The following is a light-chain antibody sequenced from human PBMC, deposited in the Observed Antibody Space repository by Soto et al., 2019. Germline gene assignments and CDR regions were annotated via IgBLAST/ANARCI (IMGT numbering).Light chain of an antibody. CDR1: QSVSSY. CDR2: DAS. V-gene: IGKV3-11*01. Sequence: EIVLTQSPATLSLSPGERATLSCRASQSVSSYLAWYQQKPGQAPRLLIYDASNRATGIPARFSGSGSGTDFTLNISSLELEDFAVYYCQQRSTGPPGLTFGGGTKVEIK. CDR3: QQRSTGPPGLT. J-gene: IGKJ4*01.